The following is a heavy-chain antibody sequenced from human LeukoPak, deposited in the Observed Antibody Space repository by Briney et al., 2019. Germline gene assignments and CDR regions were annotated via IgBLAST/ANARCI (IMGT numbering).Heavy chain of an antibody. V-gene: IGHV4-39*01. J-gene: IGHJ6*02. D-gene: IGHD2-21*02. CDR3: ARHVSTSSCGADCYSGGMDV. CDR1: GGSISSYY. CDR2: IYYTGST. Sequence: PSETLSLTCTVSGGSISSYYWGWIRQPPGKGLEWIGSIYYTGSTYYYPSLKSRVTISVDTSRNQFSLKLNSVTAADTAVYYCARHVSTSSCGADCYSGGMDVWGQGTTVTVSS.